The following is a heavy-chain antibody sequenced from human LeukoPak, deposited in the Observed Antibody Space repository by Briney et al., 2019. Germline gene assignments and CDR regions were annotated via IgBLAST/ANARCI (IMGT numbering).Heavy chain of an antibody. CDR1: GGSISTYY. V-gene: IGHV4-59*01. CDR2: IYYSGST. CDR3: ARGHWRDSFFFFDY. Sequence: PSETLSLTCTVSGGSISTYYWSWIRQPPGKGLECIGYIYYSGSTNYNPSLKSRVTISVDTSRNQFSLKLSSVTAADTAVYFCARGHWRDSFFFFDYWGQGTLVTVSS. D-gene: IGHD1-1*01. J-gene: IGHJ4*02.